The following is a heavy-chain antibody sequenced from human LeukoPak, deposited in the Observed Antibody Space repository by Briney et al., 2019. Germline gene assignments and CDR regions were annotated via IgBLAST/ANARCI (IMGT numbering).Heavy chain of an antibody. V-gene: IGHV3-23*01. CDR2: ITTSGST. D-gene: IGHD2-21*01. Sequence: GGSLRLSCAASGLTASHNVNNAMSWVRHAPGKGLEWVSGITTSGSTYYADSVKGRFTISRENSNNTLYLHMDSLRAEDTAVYYCAKAPVWNYYYGLDVWGQGTAVTVSS. CDR3: AKAPVWNYYYGLDV. J-gene: IGHJ6*02. CDR1: GLTASHNVNNA.